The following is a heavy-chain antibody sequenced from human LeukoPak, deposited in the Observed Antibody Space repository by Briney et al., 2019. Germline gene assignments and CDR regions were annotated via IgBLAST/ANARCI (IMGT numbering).Heavy chain of an antibody. J-gene: IGHJ4*02. CDR3: ARLKDDVTKFDY. CDR2: INQDVSRT. CDR1: GFTFSTYA. Sequence: GGSLRLSCAASGFTFSTYAMSWVRQAPGKGLEWVASINQDVSRTHYVDSVKGRFTISRDNAKSSLSLQMTSLRVEDTAVYYCARLKDDVTKFDYWGQGTLVTVSS. D-gene: IGHD2-8*01. V-gene: IGHV3-7*01.